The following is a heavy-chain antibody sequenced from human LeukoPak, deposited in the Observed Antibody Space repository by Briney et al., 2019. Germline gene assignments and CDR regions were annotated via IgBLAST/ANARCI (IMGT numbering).Heavy chain of an antibody. CDR2: ISNTGST. CDR1: GGSVSSESFY. D-gene: IGHD3-10*01. V-gene: IGHV4-61*01. CDR3: ARVVTFGKLLPDY. Sequence: SETLSLTCTVSGGSVSSESFYWGWIRQPPGKGLEWIGHISNTGSTNYNPSLKSRVAISVDTSKNQFSLKLISVTAADTAVYYCARVVTFGKLLPDYWGQGTLVTVSS. J-gene: IGHJ4*02.